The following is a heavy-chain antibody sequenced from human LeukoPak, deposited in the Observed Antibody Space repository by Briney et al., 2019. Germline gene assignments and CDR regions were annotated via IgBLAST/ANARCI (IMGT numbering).Heavy chain of an antibody. Sequence: GGSLRLSCTASGVIFSSYAMNWVRQAPGKGLEWVSGISGSGGSTSYADSVKGRFTISRDNSKNTLYLQMNSLRAEDTAVYYCVRSTAFDYWGQGTLVTVSS. CDR3: VRSTAFDY. D-gene: IGHD5/OR15-5a*01. CDR2: ISGSGGST. V-gene: IGHV3-23*01. J-gene: IGHJ4*02. CDR1: GVIFSSYA.